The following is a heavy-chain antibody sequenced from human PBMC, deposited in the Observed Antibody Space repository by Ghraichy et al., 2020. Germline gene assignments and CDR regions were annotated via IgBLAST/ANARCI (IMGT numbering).Heavy chain of an antibody. CDR1: GFTFSSYA. Sequence: GGSLRLSCAASGFTFSSYAMSWVRQAPGKGLEWVSAISGSGGSTYYADSVKGRFTISRDNSKNTLYLQMNSLRAEDTAVYYCAKKAVGAVAGRWYFDLWGRGTLVTVSS. CDR2: ISGSGGST. D-gene: IGHD6-19*01. CDR3: AKKAVGAVAGRWYFDL. V-gene: IGHV3-23*01. J-gene: IGHJ2*01.